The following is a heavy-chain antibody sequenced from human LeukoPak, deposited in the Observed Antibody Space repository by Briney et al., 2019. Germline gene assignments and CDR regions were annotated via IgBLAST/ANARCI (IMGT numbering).Heavy chain of an antibody. D-gene: IGHD2-2*01. CDR2: IFHSGST. J-gene: IGHJ6*02. Sequence: PSQTLSLTCTVSGDSISSGGYYWSWIRQHPGKGLEWIGYIFHSGSTYYNPSLNSRLTISIDTSKNQFSLKLSSVTAADTAVYYCERGGGRSSTGMDVWGQGTTVTVSS. CDR3: ERGGGRSSTGMDV. CDR1: GDSISSGGYY. V-gene: IGHV4-31*03.